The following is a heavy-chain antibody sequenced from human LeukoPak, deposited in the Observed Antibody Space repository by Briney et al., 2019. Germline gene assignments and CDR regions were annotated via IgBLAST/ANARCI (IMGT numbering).Heavy chain of an antibody. J-gene: IGHJ3*02. CDR3: ARDTADDAFDI. V-gene: IGHV3-74*01. CDR2: INSDGSTT. CDR1: GFTFSSYW. Sequence: GGSLRLSCAASGFTFSSYWMHWVRQAPGKGLVWVSRINSDGSTTSYADSVKGRFTISRDNAKNTLYLQMNSLRAEDTAVYYCARDTADDAFDIWGQGTMVTVSS.